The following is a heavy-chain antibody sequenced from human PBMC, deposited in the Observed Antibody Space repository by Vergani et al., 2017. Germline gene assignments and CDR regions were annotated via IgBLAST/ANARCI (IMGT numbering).Heavy chain of an antibody. Sequence: QVQLVQSGAEVKKPGASVKVSCKASGHTFTSYGISWVRQAPGQGLEWMGWISAYNGNTNYAQKLQGRVTMTTDTSTSTAYMELRSLRSDDTAVYYCARDVTTYCGGDCANDAFDIWGQGTMVTVSS. CDR3: ARDVTTYCGGDCANDAFDI. CDR1: GHTFTSYG. V-gene: IGHV1-18*04. CDR2: ISAYNGNT. D-gene: IGHD2-21*02. J-gene: IGHJ3*02.